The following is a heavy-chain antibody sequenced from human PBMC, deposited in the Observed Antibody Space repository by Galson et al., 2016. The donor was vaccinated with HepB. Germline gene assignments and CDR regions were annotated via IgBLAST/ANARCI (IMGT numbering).Heavy chain of an antibody. CDR3: TRRKGKMYYFDY. CDR1: GFTFSDSA. D-gene: IGHD3-16*01. V-gene: IGHV3-73*01. J-gene: IGHJ4*02. CDR2: IRSKANNYAT. Sequence: SLRLSCAASGFTFSDSAMHWVRQASGKGLEWVGRIRSKANNYATAYAASVKGRFTISRDDSKNTAYLQMSSLKTEDTAVYYCTRRKGKMYYFDYWGQGTLVTVSS.